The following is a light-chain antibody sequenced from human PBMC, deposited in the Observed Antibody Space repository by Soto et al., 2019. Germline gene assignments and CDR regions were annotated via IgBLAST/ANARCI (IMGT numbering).Light chain of an antibody. V-gene: IGKV1-9*01. CDR3: QQLKSYPQT. J-gene: IGKJ1*01. CDR2: DAS. CDR1: QDIRNY. Sequence: IQLTQSPSSLSASVGDRVTVTCRASQDIRNYLAWYQQKPGKAPKLLICDASTLYSGVPSRFSGSGSGTDFTLTISSLQPDDFATYYCQQLKSYPQTFGQGAKWIS.